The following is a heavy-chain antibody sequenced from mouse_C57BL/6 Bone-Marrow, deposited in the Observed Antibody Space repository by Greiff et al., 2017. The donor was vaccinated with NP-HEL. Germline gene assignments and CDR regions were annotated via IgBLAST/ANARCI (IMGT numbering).Heavy chain of an antibody. J-gene: IGHJ1*03. CDR2: ISGGGGNT. CDR1: GFTFSSYT. D-gene: IGHD1-1*01. V-gene: IGHV5-9*01. CDR3: ARLNYYGSSSHWYFDV. Sequence: EVHLVESGGGLVKPGGSLKLSCAASGFTFSSYTMSWVRQTPEKRLEWVATISGGGGNTYYPDSVKGRFTISRDNAKNTLYLQMSSRRSEDTALYYCARLNYYGSSSHWYFDVWGTGTTVTVSS.